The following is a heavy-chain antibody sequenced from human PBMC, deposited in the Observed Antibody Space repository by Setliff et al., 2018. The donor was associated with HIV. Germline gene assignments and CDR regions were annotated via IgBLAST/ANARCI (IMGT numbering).Heavy chain of an antibody. Sequence: PGGSLRLSCVVSGFTFSRYSMNWVRQAPGKGLEWVANIKADGTDKYYVDSVKGRFAISRDNAKNSLYLQMNSLRAEDTALYYCAREGGMVRGALYYYYYYYMGVWGKGTTVTVSS. J-gene: IGHJ6*03. V-gene: IGHV3-7*03. CDR1: GFTFSRYS. CDR3: AREGGMVRGALYYYYYYYMGV. D-gene: IGHD3-10*01. CDR2: IKADGTDK.